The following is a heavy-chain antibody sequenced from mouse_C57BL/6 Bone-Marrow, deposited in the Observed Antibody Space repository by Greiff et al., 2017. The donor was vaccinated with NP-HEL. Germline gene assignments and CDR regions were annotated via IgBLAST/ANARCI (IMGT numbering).Heavy chain of an antibody. CDR2: INPDSSTI. CDR1: GIDFSRYW. D-gene: IGHD4-1*01. CDR3: ARPELGVLFAY. J-gene: IGHJ3*01. Sequence: EASGIDFSRYWMSWVRRAPGKGLEWIGEINPDSSTINYAPSLKDKFIISRDNAKNTLYLQMSKVRSEDTALYYCARPELGVLFAYWGQGTLVTVSA. V-gene: IGHV4-1*01.